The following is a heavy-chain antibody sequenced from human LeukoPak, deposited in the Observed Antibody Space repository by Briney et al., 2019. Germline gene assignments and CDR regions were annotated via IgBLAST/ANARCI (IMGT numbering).Heavy chain of an antibody. CDR3: ASSTAVTTHYFDF. Sequence: GESLKISCKGSGYNFGSYWIGWVRQIPGKGREWMGIIYPGDSDTRYSPSFPGQVTISADKSIKTAYLQWSSLKASDTAMFYCASSTAVTTHYFDFWGQGTLVTVSS. J-gene: IGHJ4*02. CDR2: IYPGDSDT. V-gene: IGHV5-51*01. D-gene: IGHD4-17*01. CDR1: GYNFGSYW.